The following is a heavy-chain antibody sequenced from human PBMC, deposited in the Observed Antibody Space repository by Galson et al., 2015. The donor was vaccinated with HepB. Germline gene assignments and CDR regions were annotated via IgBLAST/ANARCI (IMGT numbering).Heavy chain of an antibody. V-gene: IGHV3-30*03. J-gene: IGHJ6*02. CDR1: GFTFSSYG. CDR3: VGWQVRSYHYYGMDV. Sequence: SLRLSCAASGFTFSSYGMHWVRQAPGKGLEWVAVISYDGTNNYYADSVKGRFTISRDNSKNTLSLQMNSLRPEDTAVYYCVGWQVRSYHYYGMDVWGQGTTVTVSS. CDR2: ISYDGTNN. D-gene: IGHD6-19*01.